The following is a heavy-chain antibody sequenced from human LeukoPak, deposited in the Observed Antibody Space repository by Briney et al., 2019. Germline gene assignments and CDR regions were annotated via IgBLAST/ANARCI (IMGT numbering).Heavy chain of an antibody. CDR2: ISSSSSYI. Sequence: GGSLRLSCAASGFTFSDYYMSWIRQAPGKGLEWVSSISSSSSYIYYADSVKGRFTISRDNSKNTLYLQMHSLRAEDTALYYCARPTYDLWSGYADVFDIWGQGTMVTVSS. CDR3: ARPTYDLWSGYADVFDI. J-gene: IGHJ3*02. CDR1: GFTFSDYY. V-gene: IGHV3-11*03. D-gene: IGHD3-3*01.